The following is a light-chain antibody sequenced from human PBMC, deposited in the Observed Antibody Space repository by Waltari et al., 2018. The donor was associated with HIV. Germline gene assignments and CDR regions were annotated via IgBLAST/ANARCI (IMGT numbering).Light chain of an antibody. CDR1: QSVGNT. CDR2: DAS. CDR3: QQRTDWLLT. J-gene: IGKJ4*01. V-gene: IGKV3-11*01. Sequence: PGERATLSCRASQSVGNTLAWYQQQPGQTPRLLIYDASNRASGIPARFSASGSGTDFTLTISSLEPGDFAVYYCQQRTDWLLTFGGGTNLEIK.